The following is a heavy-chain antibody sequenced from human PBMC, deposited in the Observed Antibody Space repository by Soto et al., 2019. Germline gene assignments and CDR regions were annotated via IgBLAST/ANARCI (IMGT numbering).Heavy chain of an antibody. D-gene: IGHD3-16*01. CDR1: GGTFSSYA. V-gene: IGHV1-69*12. J-gene: IGHJ3*02. Sequence: QVQLVQSGAEVKKPGSSVKVSCKASGGTFSSYAISWVRQAPGQGLEWMGGIIPIFGTANYAQKFQGRVTITAEESTSTAYMELSRLRAEDTAVYYCARDRLMITLGGVGDGRWFAFDIWCQGTMVTVSS. CDR3: ARDRLMITLGGVGDGRWFAFDI. CDR2: IIPIFGTA.